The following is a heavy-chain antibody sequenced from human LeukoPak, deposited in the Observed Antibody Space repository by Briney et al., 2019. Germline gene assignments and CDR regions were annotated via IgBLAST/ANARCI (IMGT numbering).Heavy chain of an antibody. D-gene: IGHD4-11*01. Sequence: PSETLSLTCTVSGGSISSSSYYWGWIRQPPGKGLEWIGSIYCSGSTYYNPSLKSRVTISVDTSKNQFSLKLSSVTAADTAVYYCARHGSGNYNPYYYYMDVWGKGTTVTVSS. CDR1: GGSISSSSYY. V-gene: IGHV4-39*01. CDR2: IYCSGST. CDR3: ARHGSGNYNPYYYYMDV. J-gene: IGHJ6*03.